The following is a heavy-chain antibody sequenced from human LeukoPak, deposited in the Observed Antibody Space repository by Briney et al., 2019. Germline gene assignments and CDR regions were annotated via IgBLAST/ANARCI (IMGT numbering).Heavy chain of an antibody. V-gene: IGHV4-39*01. CDR1: GGSISSSSYY. CDR2: IYYSGST. Sequence: SETLSLTCTVSGGSISSSSYYWGWIRQPPGKGLECIGSIYYSGSTYYNPSLKSRVTISVDTSKNQFSLKLSSVTAADTAVYYCASRRIVGATIDYWGQGTLVTVSS. J-gene: IGHJ4*02. D-gene: IGHD1-26*01. CDR3: ASRRIVGATIDY.